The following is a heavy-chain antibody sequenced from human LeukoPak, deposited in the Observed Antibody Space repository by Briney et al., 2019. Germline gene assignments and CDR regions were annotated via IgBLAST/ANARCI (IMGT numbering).Heavy chain of an antibody. CDR3: ARDPLLGRVYYYYYYMDV. J-gene: IGHJ6*03. V-gene: IGHV1-18*01. Sequence: GASVKVSCKASGYTFTSYGISWVRQAPGQGLEWMGWISAYNGNTNYAQKLQGRVTMTTDTSTSTAYMELRSLRSDDTAVYYCARDPLLGRVYYYYYYMDVWGKGTTVTVSS. CDR2: ISAYNGNT. CDR1: GYTFTSYG. D-gene: IGHD3-3*02.